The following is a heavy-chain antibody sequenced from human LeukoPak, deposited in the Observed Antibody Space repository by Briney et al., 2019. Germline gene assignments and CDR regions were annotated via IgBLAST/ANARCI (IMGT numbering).Heavy chain of an antibody. CDR3: ARHGDNYGSGSYYYYGMDV. Sequence: GESLKISCKGSGYSFTSYWIGWVRQMPGKGLEWMGIIYPGDSDTRYSPSFQGQVTISADKSISTAYLQWSSLKASDTAMYYCARHGDNYGSGSYYYYGMDVRGQGTTVTVSS. CDR1: GYSFTSYW. CDR2: IYPGDSDT. V-gene: IGHV5-51*01. J-gene: IGHJ6*02. D-gene: IGHD3-10*01.